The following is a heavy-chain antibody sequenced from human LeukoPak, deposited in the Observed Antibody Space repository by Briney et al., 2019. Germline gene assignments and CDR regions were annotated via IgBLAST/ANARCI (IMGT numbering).Heavy chain of an antibody. Sequence: ASVKVSCKVSGYTLTELSMHWVRQAPGKGLEWMGGFDPEDGETIYAQKFQGRVTMTVDTSTDTAYMELSSLRSEDTAVYYCATGLAAAGFFWFDPWGQGTLVTVSS. J-gene: IGHJ5*02. CDR2: FDPEDGET. V-gene: IGHV1-24*01. CDR3: ATGLAAAGFFWFDP. CDR1: GYTLTELS. D-gene: IGHD6-13*01.